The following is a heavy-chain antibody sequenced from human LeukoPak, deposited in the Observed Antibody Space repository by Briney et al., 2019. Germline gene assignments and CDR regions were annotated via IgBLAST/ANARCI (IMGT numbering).Heavy chain of an antibody. CDR2: IYYSGST. J-gene: IGHJ4*02. Sequence: KPSETLSVTCTVPGGSISSYKWNWIRQPPGKGLEWIEYIYYSGSTNYNPSLKSRVTISVDTSKNQFSLKLTSVTAADTALYYNARGQRAFEYWGQGTLVTVSS. D-gene: IGHD4/OR15-4a*01. CDR1: GGSISSYK. V-gene: IGHV4-59*01. CDR3: ARGQRAFEY.